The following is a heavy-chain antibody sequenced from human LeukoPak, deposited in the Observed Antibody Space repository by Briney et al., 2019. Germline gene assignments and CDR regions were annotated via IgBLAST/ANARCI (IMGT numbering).Heavy chain of an antibody. CDR3: AKEGSLRYFDWPDYYYYGMDV. D-gene: IGHD3-9*01. V-gene: IGHV3-23*01. CDR1: GFTFSSYA. CDR2: ISGSGGST. Sequence: GGSLRLSRAASGFTFSSYAMSWVRQAPGKGLEWVSAISGSGGSTYYADSVKGRFTISRDNSKNTLYLQMNSLRAEDTAVYYCAKEGSLRYFDWPDYYYYGMDVWGKGTTVTVSS. J-gene: IGHJ6*04.